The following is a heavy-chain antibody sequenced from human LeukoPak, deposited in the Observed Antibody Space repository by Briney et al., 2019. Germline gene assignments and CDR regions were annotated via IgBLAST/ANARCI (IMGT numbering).Heavy chain of an antibody. D-gene: IGHD3-22*01. CDR1: GFTFSSYA. CDR3: ATREHYYDSSGYYAH. J-gene: IGHJ4*02. Sequence: GGSLRLSCVATGFTFSSYAMSWVRQAPGKGLDWVSAISGCGGSTYYADSVKGRFAISRDNSKNTLYLQMNSLRAEDTAVYYCATREHYYDSSGYYAHWGQGTLVTVSS. CDR2: ISGCGGST. V-gene: IGHV3-23*01.